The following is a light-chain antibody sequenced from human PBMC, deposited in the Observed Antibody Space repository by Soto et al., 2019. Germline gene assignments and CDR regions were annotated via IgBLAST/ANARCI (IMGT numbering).Light chain of an antibody. J-gene: IGKJ5*01. Sequence: IHLTPSPSLMSKSVGARLPVPCRASQGISSYLAWYQQKPGKAPKLLIYTASSLQSGVPSRFSGSGSGTEFTLTISSLQPEDFATYYCQQFNSYPITFGQGKDWRL. CDR2: TAS. V-gene: IGKV1-9*01. CDR3: QQFNSYPIT. CDR1: QGISSY.